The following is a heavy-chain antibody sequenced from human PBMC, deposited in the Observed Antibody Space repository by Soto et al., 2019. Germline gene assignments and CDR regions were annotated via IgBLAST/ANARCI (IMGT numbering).Heavy chain of an antibody. CDR2: MNPNSGDT. CDR3: ARESGGATATLDYYYYYYMDV. J-gene: IGHJ6*03. D-gene: IGHD1-26*01. CDR1: GYTFSDYY. V-gene: IGHV1-2*02. Sequence: ASVKVSCKASGYTFSDYYLHWVRQAPGQGPEWMGWMNPNSGDTKYAQKFQGRVTMTRDTSVRTAFMELNWLKSDDTAVYYCARESGGATATLDYYYYYYMDVWGKGTTVTVSS.